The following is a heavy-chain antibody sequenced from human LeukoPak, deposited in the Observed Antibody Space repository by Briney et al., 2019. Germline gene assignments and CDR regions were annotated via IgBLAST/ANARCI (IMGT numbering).Heavy chain of an antibody. V-gene: IGHV4-34*01. CDR1: GGSISSYY. CDR3: ARGRAGVVVVPAAQYNWFDP. D-gene: IGHD2-2*01. J-gene: IGHJ5*02. Sequence: SETLSLTCTVSGGSISSYYWSWIRQPPGKGLEWIGEINHSGSTNYNPSLKSRVTISVDTSKNQFSLKLSSVTAADTAVYYCARGRAGVVVVPAAQYNWFDPWGQGTLVTVSS. CDR2: INHSGST.